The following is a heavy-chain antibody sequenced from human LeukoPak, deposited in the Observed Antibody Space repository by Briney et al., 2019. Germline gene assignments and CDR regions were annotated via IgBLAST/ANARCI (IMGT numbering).Heavy chain of an antibody. CDR2: ISSSGSTI. CDR3: ARDYSSGWDLDY. CDR1: GFTFSSYE. D-gene: IGHD6-19*01. V-gene: IGHV3-48*03. Sequence: GGSLRLSCAASGFTFSSYEMNWVRHAPGKGLEWVSYISSSGSTINYANSVKGRFTITRDNAKNSLYLQMNSLRAEDTAVYYCARDYSSGWDLDYWGQGTLVTVSS. J-gene: IGHJ4*02.